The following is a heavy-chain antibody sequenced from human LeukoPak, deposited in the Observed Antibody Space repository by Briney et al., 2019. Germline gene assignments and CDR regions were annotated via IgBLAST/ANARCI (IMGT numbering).Heavy chain of an antibody. CDR3: ARVPMGASYYYMDV. J-gene: IGHJ6*03. V-gene: IGHV4-31*01. CDR2: IYHSGST. Sequence: SETLSLTCTVSGASISRGGYYWSWIRQHPGKGLEWIGYIYHSGSTYYNPSLKSLVTISVDTSKNQFSLNLSSVTAADTAVYYCARVPMGASYYYMDVWGRGTTVTVSS. D-gene: IGHD1-26*01. CDR1: GASISRGGYY.